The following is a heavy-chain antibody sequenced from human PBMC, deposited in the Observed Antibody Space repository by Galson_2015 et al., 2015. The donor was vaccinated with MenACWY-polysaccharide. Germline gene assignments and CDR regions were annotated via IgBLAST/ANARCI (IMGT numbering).Heavy chain of an antibody. CDR1: GFTFSSYA. D-gene: IGHD1-26*01. CDR3: ARGRRGSYYDAFDI. Sequence: SLRLSCAASGFTFSSYAMHWVRQAPGKGLERVAVISYDGSNKYYADSVKGRFTISRDNSKNTLYLQMNSLRAEDTAVYYCARGRRGSYYDAFDIWGQGTMVTVSS. V-gene: IGHV3-30-3*01. J-gene: IGHJ3*02. CDR2: ISYDGSNK.